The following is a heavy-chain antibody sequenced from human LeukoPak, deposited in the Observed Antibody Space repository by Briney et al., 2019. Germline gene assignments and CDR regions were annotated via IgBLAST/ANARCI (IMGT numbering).Heavy chain of an antibody. CDR3: ARGPGCSSTSCYSVDY. Sequence: SETLSLTCTVSGGSISSSSYYWGWIRQPPGKGLEWIGSIYYNGSTYYNPSLKSRVTISVDTSKNQFSLKLSSVTAADTAVYYCARGPGCSSTSCYSVDYWGQGTLVTVSS. D-gene: IGHD2-2*01. CDR2: IYYNGST. CDR1: GGSISSSSYY. V-gene: IGHV4-39*07. J-gene: IGHJ4*02.